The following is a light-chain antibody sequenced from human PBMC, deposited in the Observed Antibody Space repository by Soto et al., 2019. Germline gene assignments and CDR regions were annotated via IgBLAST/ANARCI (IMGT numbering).Light chain of an antibody. CDR3: QQRSSWPWT. J-gene: IGKJ1*01. V-gene: IGKV3-11*01. CDR2: EAS. CDR1: QSVRSS. Sequence: EILLTQSPATLSLSPGERATLSCRASQSVRSSLAWYQQKPGQAPRLLTYEASTRATGIPGRFSGSGSGTDFTLTISNLEPEDFAVYYCQQRSSWPWTFGQGAKVEIK.